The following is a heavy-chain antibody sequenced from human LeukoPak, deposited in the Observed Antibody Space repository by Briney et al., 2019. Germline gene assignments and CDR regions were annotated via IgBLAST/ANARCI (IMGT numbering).Heavy chain of an antibody. J-gene: IGHJ6*02. CDR1: GCSISSYY. CDR3: ARDRGPYSSRWRFGYYYYYGMDV. D-gene: IGHD6-13*01. Sequence: SETLSLTCTVSGCSISSYYWSWVRQPPGKGLEWIGYIYYSGSTNYNPSLKTRVTITVDTSKNQFSLKLISVTAADTEVYYCARDRGPYSSRWRFGYYYYYGMDVWGQGTTVTVSS. V-gene: IGHV4-59*01. CDR2: IYYSGST.